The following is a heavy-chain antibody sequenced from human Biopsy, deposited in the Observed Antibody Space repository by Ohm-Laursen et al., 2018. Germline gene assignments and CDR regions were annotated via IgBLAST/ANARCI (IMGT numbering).Heavy chain of an antibody. V-gene: IGHV4-59*07. CDR1: GGSISSDY. CDR2: IYYSGST. Sequence: SDTLSLTRTVSGGSISSDYWSWIRQTPGKGLEWIGYIYYSGSTNYNPSLKSRVTISVDTSKNQFSLRLNSVTAADTAVYYCARATNSTGWPYYYFYGMDVWGQGTTVTVPS. D-gene: IGHD2/OR15-2a*01. CDR3: ARATNSTGWPYYYFYGMDV. J-gene: IGHJ6*02.